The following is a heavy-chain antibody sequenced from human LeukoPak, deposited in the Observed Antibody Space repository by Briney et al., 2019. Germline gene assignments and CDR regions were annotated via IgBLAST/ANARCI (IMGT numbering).Heavy chain of an antibody. V-gene: IGHV4-4*07. CDR1: GGSISSYY. J-gene: IGHJ5*02. CDR2: IYSRVT. D-gene: IGHD3-10*01. Sequence: SETLSLTCSVSGGSISSYYLSWIRQPAGKGLEWIGRIYSRVTTYNPSLKSRVTMSADTSRNHVSLTLNSVTAADTAVYYCARDSGTTGEVKFDPWGQGTLVTVSS. CDR3: ARDSGTTGEVKFDP.